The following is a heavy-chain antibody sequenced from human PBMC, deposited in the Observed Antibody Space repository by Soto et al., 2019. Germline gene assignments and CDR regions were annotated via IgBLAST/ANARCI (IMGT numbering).Heavy chain of an antibody. Sequence: SETLSLTCAVSGGSISSSNWWSWVRQPPGKGLEWIGEIYHSGSTNYNPSLKSRVTISVDKSKNQFSLKLSSVTAANTAVYYCARVAVAGRESRFDPWGQATLVTVS. CDR1: GGSISSSNW. CDR3: ARVAVAGRESRFDP. D-gene: IGHD6-19*01. CDR2: IYHSGST. J-gene: IGHJ5*02. V-gene: IGHV4-4*02.